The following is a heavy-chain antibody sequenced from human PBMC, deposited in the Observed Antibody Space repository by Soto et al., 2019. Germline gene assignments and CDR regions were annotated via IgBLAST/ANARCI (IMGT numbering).Heavy chain of an antibody. D-gene: IGHD3-3*01. CDR3: ARDAPPPELRFLEWHNYDYNGRDV. CDR2: ISCYNGKT. J-gene: IGHJ6*02. V-gene: IGHV1-18*01. CDR1: GYSFTAYG. Sequence: QVQVVQSGDEVKETGASVRVSCKTSGYSFTAYGISWVRQAPGQGLEWMGWISCYNGKTKYAQKVQGRVTMTTDTSTSTGYMGVRSLRPDDTAIYYCARDAPPPELRFLEWHNYDYNGRDVWGQGTTVTVSS.